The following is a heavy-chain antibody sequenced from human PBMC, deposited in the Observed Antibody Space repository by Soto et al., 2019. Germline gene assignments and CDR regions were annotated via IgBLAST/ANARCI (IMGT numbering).Heavy chain of an antibody. D-gene: IGHD3-10*01. CDR3: ARDPGRGWFGEFHNYYGMDV. V-gene: IGHV3-74*01. J-gene: IGHJ6*02. Sequence: GSLRLSCAASGFTFSSYWMHWVRQAPGKGLVWVSRINSDGSSTSYADSVKGRFTISRDNAKNTLYLQMNSLRAEDTAVYYCARDPGRGWFGEFHNYYGMDVWGQGTTVTVSS. CDR2: INSDGSST. CDR1: GFTFSSYW.